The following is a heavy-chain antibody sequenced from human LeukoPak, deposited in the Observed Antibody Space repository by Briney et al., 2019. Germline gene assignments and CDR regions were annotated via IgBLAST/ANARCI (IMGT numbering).Heavy chain of an antibody. Sequence: GGSLRLSCAASGFTFSSYAMSWVRQAPGKGLKWVSAISGSGGRTYYADSVKGRFTISRDNSKNTLYLQMNSLRAEDTAVYYCAKDDSGYDFGWFDPWGQGTLVTVSS. D-gene: IGHD5-12*01. CDR2: ISGSGGRT. CDR1: GFTFSSYA. J-gene: IGHJ5*02. V-gene: IGHV3-23*01. CDR3: AKDDSGYDFGWFDP.